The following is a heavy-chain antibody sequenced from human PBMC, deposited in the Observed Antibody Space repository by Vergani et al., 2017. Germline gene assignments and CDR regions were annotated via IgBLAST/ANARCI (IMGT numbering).Heavy chain of an antibody. CDR2: INAGNGNT. V-gene: IGHV1-3*01. Sequence: QVQLVQSGAEVKKPGASVKVSCKASGYTFTSYTIHWVRQAPGQRLEWIGWINAGNGNTKYSQNFQGRVTITRDTSASTAYMELSSLGYEDTAVFFCARGTARGAFDIGGQGTMVTVSS. CDR1: GYTFTSYT. D-gene: IGHD2-21*02. CDR3: ARGTARGAFDI. J-gene: IGHJ3*02.